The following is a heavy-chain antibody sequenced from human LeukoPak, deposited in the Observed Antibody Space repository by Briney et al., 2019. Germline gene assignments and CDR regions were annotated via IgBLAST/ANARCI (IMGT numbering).Heavy chain of an antibody. CDR1: GVSFSGYY. CDR2: INHSGST. D-gene: IGHD3-22*01. Sequence: SETLSLTCGVYGVSFSGYYWSWIRQPPGKGLEWIGEINHSGSTNYNPSLKSRVTISVDTSKNQFSLKLSSVTAADTAVYYCARLGYYDSSGYLGYWGQGTLVTVSS. V-gene: IGHV4-34*01. J-gene: IGHJ4*02. CDR3: ARLGYYDSSGYLGY.